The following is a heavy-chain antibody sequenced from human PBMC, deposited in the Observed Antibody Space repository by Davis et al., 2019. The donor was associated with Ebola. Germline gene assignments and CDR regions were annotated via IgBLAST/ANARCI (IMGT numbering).Heavy chain of an antibody. D-gene: IGHD2-21*02. Sequence: GESLKISCAASGFTFSSYSMNWVRQAPGKGLEWVSYISSSSSTIYYADSVKGRFTISRDNAKNSLYLQMNSLRDEDTAVYYCARGYCGGDCYPPHWYFDLWGRGTLVTVSS. CDR1: GFTFSSYS. CDR2: ISSSSSTI. J-gene: IGHJ2*01. CDR3: ARGYCGGDCYPPHWYFDL. V-gene: IGHV3-48*02.